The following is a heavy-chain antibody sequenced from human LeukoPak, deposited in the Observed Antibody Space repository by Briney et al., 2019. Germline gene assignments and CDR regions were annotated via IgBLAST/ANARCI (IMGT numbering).Heavy chain of an antibody. D-gene: IGHD3-22*01. V-gene: IGHV1-2*02. Sequence: GASVKVSCKASGYTFTGYYMHWVRQAPGQGLEWMGWINPNSGGTNYAQKFQGRVTMTRDTSISTAYMELSRLRSDDTAVYHCARDPYYYDRSDAFDIWGQGTMVTVSS. CDR2: INPNSGGT. CDR1: GYTFTGYY. CDR3: ARDPYYYDRSDAFDI. J-gene: IGHJ3*02.